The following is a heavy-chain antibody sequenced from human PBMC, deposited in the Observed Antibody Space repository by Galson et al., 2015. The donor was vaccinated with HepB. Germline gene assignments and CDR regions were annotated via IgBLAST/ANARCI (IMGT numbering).Heavy chain of an antibody. CDR2: IIPIFGTA. D-gene: IGHD2-2*02. CDR3: AIFLYLDSTDYYGMDV. Sequence: SVKVSCKASGGTFSSYAISWVRQAPGQGLEWMGGIIPIFGTANYAQKFQGRVTITADKSTSTAYMELSSLRSEDTAVYYCAIFLYLDSTDYYGMDVWGQGTTVTVSS. CDR1: GGTFSSYA. V-gene: IGHV1-69*06. J-gene: IGHJ6*02.